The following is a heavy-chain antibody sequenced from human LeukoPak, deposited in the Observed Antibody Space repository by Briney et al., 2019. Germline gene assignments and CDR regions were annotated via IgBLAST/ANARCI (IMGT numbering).Heavy chain of an antibody. CDR3: ARRPSSSCGGDCYGS. CDR1: GGSISTSSYY. V-gene: IGHV4-39*01. Sequence: SSETLSLTCTVSGGSISTSSYYWGWIRQPPGKGLEWIADIYYSGSTYYNPSLKGRVAISVDTSKDQFSLKLSSVTAADTAVYYCARRPSSSCGGDCYGSWGQGTLVTVSS. D-gene: IGHD2-21*01. J-gene: IGHJ5*01. CDR2: IYYSGST.